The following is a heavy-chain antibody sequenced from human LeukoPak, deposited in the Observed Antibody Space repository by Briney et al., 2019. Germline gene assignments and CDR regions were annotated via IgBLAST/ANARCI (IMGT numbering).Heavy chain of an antibody. CDR2: INPSGGST. CDR1: GYSFTSYY. J-gene: IGHJ2*01. D-gene: IGHD3-10*01. CDR3: ARDLGGGSYGWGKFDL. V-gene: IGHV1-46*01. Sequence: ASVKVSCKASGYSFTSYYMYWVRQAPGQGLEWMGIINPSGGSTSYAQKFQGRVTMTRDTSTSTVYMELSSLRSEDTAVYYCARDLGGGSYGWGKFDLWGRGTLVAVSS.